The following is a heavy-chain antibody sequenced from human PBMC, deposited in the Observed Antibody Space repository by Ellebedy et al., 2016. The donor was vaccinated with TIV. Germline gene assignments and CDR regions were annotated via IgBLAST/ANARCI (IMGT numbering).Heavy chain of an antibody. V-gene: IGHV3-48*03. J-gene: IGHJ4*02. CDR3: VRDVRAFDY. Sequence: GESLKISCAVSGFTFSSYEMNWVRQAPGKGLEWVSYISTSGSNIQYADSLKCRFTISRDNAKNSLFLQMNNLRAEDTAVYYCVRDVRAFDYWGQGTLVTVSS. CDR2: ISTSGSNI. CDR1: GFTFSSYE.